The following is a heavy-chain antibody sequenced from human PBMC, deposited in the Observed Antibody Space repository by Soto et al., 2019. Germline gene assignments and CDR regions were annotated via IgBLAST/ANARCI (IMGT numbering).Heavy chain of an antibody. J-gene: IGHJ4*02. CDR2: IYPGDSDT. CDR1: GYSSTSYW. CDR3: ARSTFDSSGYIIEFDY. D-gene: IGHD3-22*01. Sequence: PGESLKISCKGSGYSSTSYWIGWVRQMPGKGLEWMGIIYPGDSDTRYSPSFQGQVTISADKSISTAYLQWSSLKASDTAMYYCARSTFDSSGYIIEFDYWGQGTLVTVSS. V-gene: IGHV5-51*01.